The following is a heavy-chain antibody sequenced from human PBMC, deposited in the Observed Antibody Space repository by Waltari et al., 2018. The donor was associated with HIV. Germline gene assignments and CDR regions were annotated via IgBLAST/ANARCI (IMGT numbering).Heavy chain of an antibody. CDR1: GGSFSNYY. V-gene: IGHV4-34*01. J-gene: IGHJ4*02. CDR2: INQSGRT. D-gene: IGHD6-13*01. Sequence: QVQLQQWGATLLKTSETLSLTCAVYGGSFSNYYWTWIRQTPGKGLEWIGEINQSGRTNYNPSLKNRVIISLDMSKKQFSLNMISMTAADTALYFCARERRYSSSWYSGFYFDSWGQGSRVIVSS. CDR3: ARERRYSSSWYSGFYFDS.